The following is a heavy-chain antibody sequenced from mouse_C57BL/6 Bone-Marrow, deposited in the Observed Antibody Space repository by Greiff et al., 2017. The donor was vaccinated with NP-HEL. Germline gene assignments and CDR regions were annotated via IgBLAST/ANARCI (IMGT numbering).Heavy chain of an antibody. D-gene: IGHD2-5*01. CDR3: AREGDSNYEEYYFDY. Sequence: QVHVKQSGAELVKPGASVKISCKASGYAFSSYWMNWVKQRPGKGLEWIGQIYPGDGDTNYNGKFKGKATLTADKSSSTAYMQLSSLTSEDSAVYFGAREGDSNYEEYYFDYWGQGTTLTVSS. CDR2: IYPGDGDT. J-gene: IGHJ2*01. CDR1: GYAFSSYW. V-gene: IGHV1-80*01.